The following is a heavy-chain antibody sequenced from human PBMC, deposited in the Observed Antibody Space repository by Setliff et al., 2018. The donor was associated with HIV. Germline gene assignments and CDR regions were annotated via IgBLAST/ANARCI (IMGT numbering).Heavy chain of an antibody. V-gene: IGHV4-59*11. J-gene: IGHJ4*02. D-gene: IGHD2-2*02. CDR1: GGSMNSHY. Sequence: SETLSLTCSVFGGSMNSHYWSWIRQSPGKGLEWIGNFYYTGSTDYNPSFKSRVTISLDKSNNQISLNLSSATAADTAVYYCARHTVFVRYFDHWGQGMLVTVSS. CDR2: FYYTGST. CDR3: ARHTVFVRYFDH.